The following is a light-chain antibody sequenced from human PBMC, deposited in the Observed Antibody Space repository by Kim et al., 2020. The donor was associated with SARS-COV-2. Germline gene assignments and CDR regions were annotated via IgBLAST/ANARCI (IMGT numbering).Light chain of an antibody. CDR1: SSDVGGYNY. V-gene: IGLV2-11*01. J-gene: IGLJ2*01. CDR2: DVN. CDR3: CSYAGGYSQVA. Sequence: QSALTQPRSVSGSPGQSVTISCTGTSSDVGGYNYVSWYQQFPGNAPRLMIYDVNKRPSGVPDRFSASKSGNTASLTISGPQADDEADYYCCSYAGGYSQVAFGGGAQLTVL.